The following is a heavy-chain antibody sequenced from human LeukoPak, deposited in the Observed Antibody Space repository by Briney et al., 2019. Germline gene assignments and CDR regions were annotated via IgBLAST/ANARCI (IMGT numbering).Heavy chain of an antibody. J-gene: IGHJ6*02. Sequence: SETLSLTCAVYGGSFSGYYWSWIRQPPGKGLEWIGEINHSGSTNYNPSLKSRVTISVDTSKNQFSLKLSSVTAADTAVYYCARSMIVGRYYYYGMDVRGQGTTVTVSS. D-gene: IGHD3-22*01. V-gene: IGHV4-34*01. CDR1: GGSFSGYY. CDR2: INHSGST. CDR3: ARSMIVGRYYYYGMDV.